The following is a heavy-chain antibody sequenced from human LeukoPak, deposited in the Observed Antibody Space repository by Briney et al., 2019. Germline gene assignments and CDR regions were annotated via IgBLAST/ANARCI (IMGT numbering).Heavy chain of an antibody. CDR3: AKTSIAARLPPDY. CDR1: GFTFSTYA. CDR2: ISNSASST. J-gene: IGHJ4*02. D-gene: IGHD6-6*01. V-gene: IGHV3-23*01. Sequence: TGGSLRLSCAASGFTFSTYAMTWVRQAPGKGLEWVSSISNSASSTYYVDSVKGRFTISRDNSKNTLYLQMNSLRAEDTAVYYCAKTSIAARLPPDYWGQGTLVTVSS.